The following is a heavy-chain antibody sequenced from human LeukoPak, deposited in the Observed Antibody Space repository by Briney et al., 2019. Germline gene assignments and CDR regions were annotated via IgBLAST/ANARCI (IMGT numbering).Heavy chain of an antibody. CDR3: ASDRYYGSGNYNYFDY. CDR2: INAGNDNT. Sequence: ASVRVSCKASGYTFTSHTIHWARQAPGQRLEWMGWINAGNDNTEYSQRFQGRVTITRDTSASTAYMELSSLRSEDTAVYYCASDRYYGSGNYNYFDYWGQGTLVTVSS. D-gene: IGHD3-10*01. CDR1: GYTFTSHT. J-gene: IGHJ4*02. V-gene: IGHV1-3*01.